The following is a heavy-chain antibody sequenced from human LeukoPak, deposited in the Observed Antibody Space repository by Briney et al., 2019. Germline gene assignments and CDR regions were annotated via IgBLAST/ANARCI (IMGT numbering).Heavy chain of an antibody. CDR2: ISSSSSYI. D-gene: IGHD3-3*01. Sequence: GGSLRLSCAASGFTFSSYSMNWVRQAPWKGLEWVSSISSSSSYIYYADSVKGRFAISRDNAKNSLYLQMNSLRAEDTAVYYCARSSDFWSGYLYYYYYMDVWGKGTTVTVSS. J-gene: IGHJ6*03. CDR3: ARSSDFWSGYLYYYYYMDV. V-gene: IGHV3-21*01. CDR1: GFTFSSYS.